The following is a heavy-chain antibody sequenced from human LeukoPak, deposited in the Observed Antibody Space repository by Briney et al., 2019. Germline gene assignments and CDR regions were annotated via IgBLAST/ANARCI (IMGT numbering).Heavy chain of an antibody. V-gene: IGHV3-49*04. Sequence: PGGSLRLSCTASGFYFGDYTMSWVRQAPGKGLEWVGFIRSKTYGGTTEYAASVKGRFIISRDDSKSIAYLQMNNLEIEDTAVYYCSKDVIGSGWYYFDYWGQGTLVTVSS. CDR3: SKDVIGSGWYYFDY. CDR1: GFYFGDYT. D-gene: IGHD6-19*01. CDR2: IRSKTYGGTT. J-gene: IGHJ4*02.